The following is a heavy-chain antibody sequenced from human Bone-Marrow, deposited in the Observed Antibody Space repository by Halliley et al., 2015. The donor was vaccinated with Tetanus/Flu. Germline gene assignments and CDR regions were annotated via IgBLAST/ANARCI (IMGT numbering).Heavy chain of an antibody. CDR1: GASISSYY. J-gene: IGHJ1*01. Sequence: TLSLTCTVSGASISSYYWTWIRQPPGRGLEWIGYISYSGNTNYNPSLKSRGTISLDTSKNQFSLRVRSVTAADTAVYYCARVMLDDPAEYFHPWGPGPLVTVSS. V-gene: IGHV4-59*01. CDR2: ISYSGNT. D-gene: IGHD3-10*02. CDR3: ARVMLDDPAEYFHP.